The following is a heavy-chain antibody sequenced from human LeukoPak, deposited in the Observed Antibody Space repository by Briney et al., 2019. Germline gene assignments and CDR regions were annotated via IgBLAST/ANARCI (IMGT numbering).Heavy chain of an antibody. J-gene: IGHJ4*02. D-gene: IGHD5-18*01. CDR2: IYYSGST. V-gene: IGHV4-59*01. CDR3: ARGIQLDY. CDR1: GGSISSYY. Sequence: SETLSLTCSVSGGSISSYYWSWIRQPPGKGLEWIGYIYYSGSTNYNPSLKSRVTISVDTSKNQFSLKLSSVTAADTAVYYCARGIQLDYWGQGTLVTVSS.